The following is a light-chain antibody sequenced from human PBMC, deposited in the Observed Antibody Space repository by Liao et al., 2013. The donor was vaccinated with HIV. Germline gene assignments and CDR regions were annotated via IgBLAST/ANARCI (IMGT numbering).Light chain of an antibody. CDR1: NIGSKS. Sequence: SYVLTQPPSVSVAPGKTATMTCAGNNIGSKSVHWYQQKPGQAPVLLIYHASDRPSGIPERFSGSNSGNTATLTISRVEPGDEADYYCQVWDSNSDHPYVFGTGTKVTVL. J-gene: IGLJ1*01. CDR2: HAS. V-gene: IGLV3-21*01. CDR3: QVWDSNSDHPYV.